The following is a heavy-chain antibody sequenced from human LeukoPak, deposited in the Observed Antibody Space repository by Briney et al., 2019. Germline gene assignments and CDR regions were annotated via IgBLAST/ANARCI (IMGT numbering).Heavy chain of an antibody. V-gene: IGHV1-18*01. D-gene: IGHD7-27*01. CDR1: GYTFTSYA. Sequence: ASVKVSCKASGYTFTSYAMHWVRQAPGQRLEWMGWISAYNGNTNYAQKLQGRVTMTTDTSTSTAYMELRSLRSDDTAVYYCASHGDLGLFDYWGQGILVTVSS. J-gene: IGHJ4*02. CDR2: ISAYNGNT. CDR3: ASHGDLGLFDY.